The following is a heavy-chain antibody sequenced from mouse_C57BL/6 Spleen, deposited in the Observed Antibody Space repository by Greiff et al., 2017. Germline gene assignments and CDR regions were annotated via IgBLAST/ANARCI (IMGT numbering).Heavy chain of an antibody. V-gene: IGHV5-16*01. D-gene: IGHD1-1*01. CDR1: GFTFSDYY. J-gene: IGHJ4*01. CDR2: INYDGSST. Sequence: EVMLVESEGGLVQPGSSMKLSCTASGFTFSDYYMAWVRQVPEKGLEWVANINYDGSSTYYLDSLKSRFIISRDNAKNILYLQMSSLKSEDTATYYCARGCYYYGSNYAMDYWGQGTSVTVSS. CDR3: ARGCYYYGSNYAMDY.